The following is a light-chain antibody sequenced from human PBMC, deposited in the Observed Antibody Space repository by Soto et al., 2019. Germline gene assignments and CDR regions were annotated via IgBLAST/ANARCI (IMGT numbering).Light chain of an antibody. CDR1: QSVSSN. V-gene: IGKV3-15*01. J-gene: IGKJ3*01. CDR2: GAS. Sequence: EIVMTQSPATLSVSPGERATLSCRASQSVSSNLAWYQQKPGQAPRLLIYGASTRATGIPARFSGSGSGTEFTPTISSLQSEDFAVYYCQQYNTWLATFGPGTKVDI. CDR3: QQYNTWLAT.